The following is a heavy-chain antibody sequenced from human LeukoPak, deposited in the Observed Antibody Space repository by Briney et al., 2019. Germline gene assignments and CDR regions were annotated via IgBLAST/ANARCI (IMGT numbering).Heavy chain of an antibody. CDR3: ARDGRPGTYYYYMDV. J-gene: IGHJ6*03. Sequence: PSETLSLTCAVYGGSFSGYYWSWIRQPPGKGLEWIGEINHSGSTNYNPSLKSRVTISVDTSKNQFSLKLSSVTAADTAVYYCARDGRPGTYYYYMDVWGKGTTVTISS. CDR2: INHSGST. V-gene: IGHV4-34*01. D-gene: IGHD3-10*01. CDR1: GGSFSGYY.